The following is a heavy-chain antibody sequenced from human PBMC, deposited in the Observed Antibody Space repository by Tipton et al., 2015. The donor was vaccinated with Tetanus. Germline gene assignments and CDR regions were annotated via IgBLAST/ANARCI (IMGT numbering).Heavy chain of an antibody. D-gene: IGHD5-12*01. V-gene: IGHV4-61*03. CDR3: AKPYSGRWCPDLPPDY. J-gene: IGHJ4*02. CDR2: IYDSGST. Sequence: TLSLTCTVSGASVSSAGYYWTWIRQPPGKGLEWIGYIYDSGSTNYNPSLKSRVTMSVDTSKNHFSLRLNSMSTTDTAVYHCAKPYSGRWCPDLPPDYWGQRVLVAVSS. CDR1: GASVSSAGYY.